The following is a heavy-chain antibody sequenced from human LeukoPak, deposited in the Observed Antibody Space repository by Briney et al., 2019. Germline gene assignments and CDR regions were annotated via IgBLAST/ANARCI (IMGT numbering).Heavy chain of an antibody. CDR2: IIPIFGTA. D-gene: IGHD2-15*01. J-gene: IGHJ6*03. CDR3: ARDIGRASYYYYYYMDV. Sequence: ASVKVSCKASGGTFSSYAISWVRQAPGQGLEWMGGIIPIFGTANYAQKFQGRVTITADESTSTAYMELSSLRSEDTAVYYCARDIGRASYYYYYYMDVWGKGTTVTVSS. V-gene: IGHV1-69*13. CDR1: GGTFSSYA.